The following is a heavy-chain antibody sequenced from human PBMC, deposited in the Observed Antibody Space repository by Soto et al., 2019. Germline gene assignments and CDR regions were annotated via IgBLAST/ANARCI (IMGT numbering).Heavy chain of an antibody. V-gene: IGHV4-30-4*01. CDR2: IYYSGST. Sequence: QVQLQESGPGLVKPSQTLSLTCTVSGGSISSGDYYWSWIRQPPGKGLEWIGYIYYSGSTYYNPSLKSRVTLXVXTXKNQFSLKLTSVTAAATAVYYCARAFDILSRYYFHYWGQGTLVTVSS. J-gene: IGHJ4*02. CDR3: ARAFDILSRYYFHY. CDR1: GGSISSGDYY. D-gene: IGHD3-9*01.